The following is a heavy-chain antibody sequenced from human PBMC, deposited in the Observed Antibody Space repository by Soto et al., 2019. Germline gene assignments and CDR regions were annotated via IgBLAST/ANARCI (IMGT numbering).Heavy chain of an antibody. J-gene: IGHJ3*02. CDR3: AGEGIQLWLHAFDI. Sequence: PGGSLRLSCAASGLTXSSYGMHWVRQAPGKGLEWVAVIWYDGSNKYYADSVKGRFTISRDNAKNSLYLQMNSLRAEDTAVYYCAGEGIQLWLHAFDIWGQGTMVTVSS. CDR2: IWYDGSNK. D-gene: IGHD5-18*01. CDR1: GLTXSSYG. V-gene: IGHV3-33*08.